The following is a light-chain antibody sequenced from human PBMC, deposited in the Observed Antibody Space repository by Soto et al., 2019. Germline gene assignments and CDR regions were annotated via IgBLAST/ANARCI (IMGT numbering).Light chain of an antibody. Sequence: QPVLTQPPSVSGAPGQSVTISCTGIGAGYDVHWYQRLPGTAPKLLIYANSHRPSGVPARFSASKSGTSASLAITGLQADDEADYFCQSFDTSLTAWVFGGGTKLTVL. CDR3: QSFDTSLTAWV. J-gene: IGLJ3*02. V-gene: IGLV1-40*01. CDR2: ANS. CDR1: GAGYD.